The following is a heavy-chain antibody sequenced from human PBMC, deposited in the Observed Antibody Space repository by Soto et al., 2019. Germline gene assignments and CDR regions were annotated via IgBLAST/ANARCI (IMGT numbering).Heavy chain of an antibody. J-gene: IGHJ3*02. CDR2: IYPGDSDT. Sequence: PGESLKISCKGSGYSFTSYWIGWVRQMPGKGLEWMGIIYPGDSDTRYSPSFQGQVTISADKSISTAYLQWSSLKASDTAMYYCASQRDIVVVADTYAFDIWGQGTMVTVAS. D-gene: IGHD2-2*01. V-gene: IGHV5-51*01. CDR3: ASQRDIVVVADTYAFDI. CDR1: GYSFTSYW.